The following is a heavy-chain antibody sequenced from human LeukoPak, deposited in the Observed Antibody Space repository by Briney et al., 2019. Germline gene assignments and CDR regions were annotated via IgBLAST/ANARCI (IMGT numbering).Heavy chain of an antibody. CDR3: ARGHYDILTASYKWTPDY. V-gene: IGHV3-21*06. D-gene: IGHD3-9*01. CDR1: GFTFGDYV. J-gene: IGHJ4*02. CDR2: ITSGGTYT. Sequence: GGSLRLSCTASGFTFGDYVMTWVRQAPGKGLEWVSSITSGGTYTYYADSVKGRFTTSRDNAKNSLSLQLSSLRAEDTAVYYCARGHYDILTASYKWTPDYWGQGILVSVSS.